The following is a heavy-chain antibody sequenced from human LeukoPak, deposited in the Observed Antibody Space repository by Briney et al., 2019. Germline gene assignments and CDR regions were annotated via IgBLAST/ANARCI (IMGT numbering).Heavy chain of an antibody. J-gene: IGHJ4*02. Sequence: GGSLRLSCAASGFTFSNHEMNWVRQAPGKGPEWLSYISSSGGTIYYADSVKGRFTISRDNAKNSLFLQMNSLRAEDTAVYYCARDQWQWLGHFDYWGQGTLVTVSS. CDR1: GFTFSNHE. CDR2: ISSSGGTI. CDR3: ARDQWQWLGHFDY. D-gene: IGHD6-19*01. V-gene: IGHV3-48*03.